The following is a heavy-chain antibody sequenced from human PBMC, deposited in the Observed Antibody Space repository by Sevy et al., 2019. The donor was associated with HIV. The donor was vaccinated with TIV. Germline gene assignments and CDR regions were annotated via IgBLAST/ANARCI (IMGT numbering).Heavy chain of an antibody. Sequence: GGSLRLSCAASGFTFSGYAMHWVRQAPGKGLEWVAVISSDGSTKYYTDSMKGRSTFSRDNSANTLYLQMNSLRPEDTAVYYFARDRAIVATYAFDIWGQGTMVTVSS. CDR1: GFTFSGYA. CDR3: ARDRAIVATYAFDI. J-gene: IGHJ3*02. CDR2: ISSDGSTK. V-gene: IGHV3-30-3*01. D-gene: IGHD5-12*01.